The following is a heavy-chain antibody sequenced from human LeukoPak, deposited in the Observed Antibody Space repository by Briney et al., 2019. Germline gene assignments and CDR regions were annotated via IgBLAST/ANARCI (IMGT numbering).Heavy chain of an antibody. CDR3: AKDRTVYSSSWYYFDY. D-gene: IGHD6-13*01. CDR1: GFTFSSYG. CDR2: IWYDGSNK. J-gene: IGHJ4*02. Sequence: PGRSLRLSCAASGFTFSSYGMHWVRQAPGKGLDWVAVIWYDGSNKYYADSVKGRFTISRDNSKNTLYLQMNSLRAEDTAVYYCAKDRTVYSSSWYYFDYWGQGTLVTVSS. V-gene: IGHV3-33*06.